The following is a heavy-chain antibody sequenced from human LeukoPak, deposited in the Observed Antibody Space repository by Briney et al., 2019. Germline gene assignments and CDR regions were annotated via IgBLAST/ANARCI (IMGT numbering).Heavy chain of an antibody. CDR1: GYTFTGYY. Sequence: ASVKVSCKASGYTFTGYYMHWVRQAPGQGLEWMGWINPNSGGTNYAQKFQGRVTMTRDTSISTAYMELSRLRSDDTAVYYCAREKGDSSGYYYGLDAFDIWGQGTMVTVSS. D-gene: IGHD3-22*01. CDR3: AREKGDSSGYYYGLDAFDI. J-gene: IGHJ3*02. CDR2: INPNSGGT. V-gene: IGHV1-2*02.